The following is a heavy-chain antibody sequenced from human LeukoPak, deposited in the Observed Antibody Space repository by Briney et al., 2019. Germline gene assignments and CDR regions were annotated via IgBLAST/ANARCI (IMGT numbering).Heavy chain of an antibody. CDR1: GGSISSGSYY. J-gene: IGHJ3*02. D-gene: IGHD3-22*01. CDR2: IYTSGST. Sequence: PSETLSLTCTVSGGSISSGSYYWSWIRQPAGKGLEWIGRIYTSGSTNYNPSLKSRVTISVDTSKNQFSLKLSSVTAADTAVYYCARGTGISYYDSCGYYQDDAFDIWGQGTMVTVSS. V-gene: IGHV4-61*02. CDR3: ARGTGISYYDSCGYYQDDAFDI.